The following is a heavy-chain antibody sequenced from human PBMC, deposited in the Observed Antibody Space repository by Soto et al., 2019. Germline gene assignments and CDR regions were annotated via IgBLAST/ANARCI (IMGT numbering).Heavy chain of an antibody. CDR3: ARDVDCSSTSCSKGTPGEINWFDP. V-gene: IGHV3-21*01. J-gene: IGHJ5*02. CDR1: GFTFSSYS. Sequence: EVQLVESGGGLVKPGGSLRLSCAASGFTFSSYSMNWVRQAPGKGLEWVSSISSSSSYIYYADSVRGRFSISRDHAKNSLRLQMNSLRAEDTAVYYCARDVDCSSTSCSKGTPGEINWFDPWGQGNLVSVSS. D-gene: IGHD2-2*01. CDR2: ISSSSSYI.